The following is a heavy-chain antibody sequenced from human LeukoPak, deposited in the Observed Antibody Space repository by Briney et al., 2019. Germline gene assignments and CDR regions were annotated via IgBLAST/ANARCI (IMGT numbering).Heavy chain of an antibody. J-gene: IGHJ4*02. V-gene: IGHV3-53*01. CDR2: IYTDGGT. CDR3: ARGSTYYDSSGQVPFDY. D-gene: IGHD3-22*01. CDR1: GFTFSSYA. Sequence: GGSLRLSCAASGFTFSSYAMSWVRQAPGKGLEWVSVIYTDGGTYHADSVKGRFIISRDRSKNTLFLQMNSLRAEDTAVYYCARGSTYYDSSGQVPFDYWGQGTLVTVSS.